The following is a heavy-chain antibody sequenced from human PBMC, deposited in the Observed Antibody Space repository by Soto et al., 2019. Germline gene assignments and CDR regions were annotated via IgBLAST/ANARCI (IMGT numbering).Heavy chain of an antibody. CDR3: AREQWLVRGVFDY. J-gene: IGHJ4*02. V-gene: IGHV4-59*01. CDR1: GGSISGYY. CDR2: IYDTGST. Sequence: HGLVKPSETLSLTCSVSGGSISGYYWSWIRQPPGKGLEWIGYIYDTGSTKDNPSLKSRVTISIDTSKNQFSLRLSSVTAADTAVYYCAREQWLVRGVFDYWGQGTLVTVSS. D-gene: IGHD6-19*01.